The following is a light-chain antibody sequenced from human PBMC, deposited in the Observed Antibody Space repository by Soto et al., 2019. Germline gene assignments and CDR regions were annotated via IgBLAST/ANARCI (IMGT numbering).Light chain of an antibody. CDR3: YSYRGSNAWV. CDR1: SSDVGAYNF. J-gene: IGLJ3*02. CDR2: EVS. V-gene: IGLV2-14*01. Sequence: QSALTQPASVSGYPGQSITISCTGTSSDVGAYNFVSWYQHHPGTAPKLMIYEVSNRPSGASNLFSGSKSGNTASLTISGLQTEDEADYYCYSYRGSNAWVFGGGTKVTVL.